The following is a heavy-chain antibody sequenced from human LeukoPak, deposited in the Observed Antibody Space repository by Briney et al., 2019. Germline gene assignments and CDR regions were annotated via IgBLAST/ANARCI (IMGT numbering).Heavy chain of an antibody. D-gene: IGHD2-2*01. Sequence: GESLKISCKGSGYSFTSYWIGWVRQMPGEGLEWMGIIYPGDSDTRYSPSFQGQVTISADKSISTAYLQWSSLKASDTAMYYCARQPTRGRVVVPATNWFDPWGQGTLVTVSS. J-gene: IGHJ5*02. CDR1: GYSFTSYW. CDR3: ARQPTRGRVVVPATNWFDP. V-gene: IGHV5-51*01. CDR2: IYPGDSDT.